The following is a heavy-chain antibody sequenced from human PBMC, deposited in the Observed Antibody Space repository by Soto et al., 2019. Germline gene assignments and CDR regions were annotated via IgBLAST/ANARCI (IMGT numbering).Heavy chain of an antibody. D-gene: IGHD3-10*01. Sequence: SVKVSCKASGYTFTSYAMHWVRQAPGQRLEWMGWINAGNGNTKYSQKFQGRVTITRDTSASTAYMELSSLRSEDTAVYYCARGTMVRGVMHYYYGMDVWGQGTTVTVSS. CDR1: GYTFTSYA. CDR2: INAGNGNT. CDR3: ARGTMVRGVMHYYYGMDV. V-gene: IGHV1-3*01. J-gene: IGHJ6*02.